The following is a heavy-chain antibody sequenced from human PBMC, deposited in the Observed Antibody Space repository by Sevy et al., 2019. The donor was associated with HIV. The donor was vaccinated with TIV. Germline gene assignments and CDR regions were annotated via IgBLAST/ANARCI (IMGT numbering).Heavy chain of an antibody. D-gene: IGHD1-26*01. V-gene: IGHV4-4*02. J-gene: IGHJ6*02. CDR2: IYHSGST. CDR3: ARFSGSYPYYYYGMDV. Sequence: SETLSLTCAVSGGSISSSNWWSWVRQPPGKGLEWIGEIYHSGSTNYNPSLKSRVTISVDKSKNQFSLKLSSVTAADTAVYYCARFSGSYPYYYYGMDVWGQGTTVTVSS. CDR1: GGSISSSNW.